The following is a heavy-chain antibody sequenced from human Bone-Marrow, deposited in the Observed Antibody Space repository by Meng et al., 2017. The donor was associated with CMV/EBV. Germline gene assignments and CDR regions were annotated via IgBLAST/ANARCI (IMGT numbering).Heavy chain of an antibody. CDR3: ARTLWFGELSGMDV. J-gene: IGHJ6*02. V-gene: IGHV3-30*19. CDR1: GFTFSSYG. Sequence: GESLKISCAASGFTFSSYGMHWVRQAPGKGLEWVAVIWYDGSNKYYADSVKGRFTISRDNSKNTLYLQMNSLRAEDTAVYYCARTLWFGELSGMDVWGQGTTVTVSS. CDR2: IWYDGSNK. D-gene: IGHD3-10*01.